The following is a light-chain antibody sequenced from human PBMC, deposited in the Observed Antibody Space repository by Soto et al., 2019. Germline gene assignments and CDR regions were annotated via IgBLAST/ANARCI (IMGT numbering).Light chain of an antibody. Sequence: QSALTQPASVSGSPGQSITISCTGTSSDVGGYNYVSWYQQHPGKAPKLMIYDVSNRPSGVSKRFSGSKSGNTASLTISGLQAEDEADYYCSSYTSSITLVVFGGGTKLTVL. CDR1: SSDVGGYNY. V-gene: IGLV2-14*01. J-gene: IGLJ2*01. CDR3: SSYTSSITLVV. CDR2: DVS.